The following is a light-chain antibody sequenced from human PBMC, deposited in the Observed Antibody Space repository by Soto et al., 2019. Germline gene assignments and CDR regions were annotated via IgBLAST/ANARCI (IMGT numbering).Light chain of an antibody. CDR2: GAS. CDR1: QSVCNRC. CDR3: QHYGTTPWT. V-gene: IGKV3-20*01. J-gene: IGKJ1*01. Sequence: ETVLTQSPGTLSLSPGERVTLSCRASQSVCNRCLAWYQQKPGQPPRLLIYGASTRATGIPGRFSGSGSGTYFTLTSSRLEPEDFAVYYCQHYGTTPWTFGQGTKVGIK.